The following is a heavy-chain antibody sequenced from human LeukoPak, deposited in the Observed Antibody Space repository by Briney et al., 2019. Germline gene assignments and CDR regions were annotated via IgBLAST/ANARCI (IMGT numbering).Heavy chain of an antibody. CDR2: INHSGST. CDR3: ARRISGLLWFGELSP. D-gene: IGHD3-10*01. J-gene: IGHJ5*02. V-gene: IGHV4-34*01. Sequence: SETLSLTCAVYGGSFSGYYWSWIRQPPGKGLEWIGEINHSGSTNYNPSLKSRVTISVDTSKNQFSLKLSSVTAADTAVYYCARRISGLLWFGELSPWGQGTLVTVSS. CDR1: GGSFSGYY.